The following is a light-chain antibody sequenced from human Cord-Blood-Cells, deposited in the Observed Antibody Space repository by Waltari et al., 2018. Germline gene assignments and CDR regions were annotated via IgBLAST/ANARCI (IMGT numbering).Light chain of an antibody. J-gene: IGLJ2*01. V-gene: IGLV2-14*01. CDR1: SSDVGGYHY. Sequence: QSALTQPASVSGSPGQSITISCTGTSSDVGGYHYVSWYQQHPGKAPKLMIYEVSNRPSGVSNRFSGSKSGNTASLTISGLQAEDEADYYCSSYTSSSTLVFGGGTKLTAL. CDR3: SSYTSSSTLV. CDR2: EVS.